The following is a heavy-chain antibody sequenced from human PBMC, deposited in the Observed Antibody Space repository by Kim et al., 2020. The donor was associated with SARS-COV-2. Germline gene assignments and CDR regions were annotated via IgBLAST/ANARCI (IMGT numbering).Heavy chain of an antibody. Sequence: SVKVSCKASGGTFSSYAISWVRQAPGQGLEWMGGIIPIFDTANYAQKFQGRVTITADESTSTAYMELSSLRSEDTAVYYCARSADTALTKGPSYYYYGMDVWGQGTTVTVSS. J-gene: IGHJ6*02. CDR2: IIPIFDTA. D-gene: IGHD5-18*01. V-gene: IGHV1-69*13. CDR1: GGTFSSYA. CDR3: ARSADTALTKGPSYYYYGMDV.